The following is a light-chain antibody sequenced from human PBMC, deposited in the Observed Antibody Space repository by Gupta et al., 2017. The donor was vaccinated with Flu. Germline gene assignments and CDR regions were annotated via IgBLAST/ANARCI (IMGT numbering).Light chain of an antibody. J-gene: IGKJ3*01. Sequence: TLSLSPGEGATLSCRASQSVSSSYIAWYQQKPGQAPRLLIYGASSRATGIPDRFSGSGSGTDFTLTIIRLEPEDFAVYYCQQYGNSPRFTFGPGTKVDIK. CDR1: QSVSSSY. V-gene: IGKV3-20*01. CDR3: QQYGNSPRFT. CDR2: GAS.